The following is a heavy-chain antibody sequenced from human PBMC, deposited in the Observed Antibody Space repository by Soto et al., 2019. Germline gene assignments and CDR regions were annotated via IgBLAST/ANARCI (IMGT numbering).Heavy chain of an antibody. V-gene: IGHV3-72*01. CDR2: TKHKAERFAT. J-gene: IGHJ4*02. Sequence: EVHLVESGGGLVQPGGSLRLSCAVSGFTFSDHYMDWVRQAPGKGLEWVGRTKHKAERFATEYAACVKGRFAISRDDSKYSLYLQMDSLRTEDSAVYYCVNFISGRPSWGQGTLVTVSS. D-gene: IGHD1-20*01. CDR3: VNFISGRPS. CDR1: GFTFSDHY.